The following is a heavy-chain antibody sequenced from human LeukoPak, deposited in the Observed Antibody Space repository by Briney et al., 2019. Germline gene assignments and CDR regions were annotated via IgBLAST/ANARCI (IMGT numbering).Heavy chain of an antibody. CDR1: GYTFTGYY. Sequence: ASVKVSCKASGYTFTGYYMHWVRQAPGQGLEWMGWINPNSGGTNYAQKFQGRVTMTRDTSISTAYMELSRLRSDDTVVYYCARYLECSSTSCFNYGMDVWGQGTTVTVSS. CDR3: ARYLECSSTSCFNYGMDV. CDR2: INPNSGGT. D-gene: IGHD2-2*01. J-gene: IGHJ6*02. V-gene: IGHV1-2*02.